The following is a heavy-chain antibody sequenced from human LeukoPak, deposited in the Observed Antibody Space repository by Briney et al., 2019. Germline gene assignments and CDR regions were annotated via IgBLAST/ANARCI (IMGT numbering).Heavy chain of an antibody. CDR3: ARDHRVTMIVVALDI. J-gene: IGHJ3*02. D-gene: IGHD3-22*01. V-gene: IGHV1-18*01. Sequence: ASVKVSCKASGYTFTSYGISWVRQAPGQGLEWMGWISAYNGNTNYAQKLQGRVTMTTDTSTSTAYMELRSLRSDDTAVYYCARDHRVTMIVVALDIWGQGTMVTVSS. CDR1: GYTFTSYG. CDR2: ISAYNGNT.